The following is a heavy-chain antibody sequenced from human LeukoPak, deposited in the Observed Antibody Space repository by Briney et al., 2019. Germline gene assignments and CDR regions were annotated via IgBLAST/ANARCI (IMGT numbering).Heavy chain of an antibody. Sequence: GGSLRLSCVASGFTFSSSWMSWVRQAPGKGLEWVANIKQDGSEKSYVESVRGRFTISRDNAKNSLYQQLNSLRAEDTALYYCARDNPPDYWGQGTLVTVSS. V-gene: IGHV3-7*03. D-gene: IGHD1-14*01. CDR1: GFTFSSSW. CDR2: IKQDGSEK. J-gene: IGHJ4*02. CDR3: ARDNPPDY.